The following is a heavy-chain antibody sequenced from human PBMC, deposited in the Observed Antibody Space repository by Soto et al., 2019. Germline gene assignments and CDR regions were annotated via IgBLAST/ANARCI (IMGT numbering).Heavy chain of an antibody. CDR1: GFTFSSYA. Sequence: PGGSLRLSCAASGFTFSSYAMRWVRQAPGKGLEWVAVICDSGSNKYYADSVKGRFTISRDNSKNTLYLQMNSLRAEDTAVYYCARDRQLVDYWGQGTLVTVSS. D-gene: IGHD6-6*01. V-gene: IGHV3-33*08. J-gene: IGHJ4*02. CDR2: ICDSGSNK. CDR3: ARDRQLVDY.